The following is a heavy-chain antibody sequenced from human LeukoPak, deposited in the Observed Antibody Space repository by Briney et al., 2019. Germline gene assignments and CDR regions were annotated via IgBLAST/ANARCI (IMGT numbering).Heavy chain of an antibody. CDR1: GYTFTSYA. D-gene: IGHD3-10*01. J-gene: IGHJ6*02. CDR3: AATSPNLLWFGELSLDV. CDR2: INAGNGNT. V-gene: IGHV1-3*01. Sequence: ASVKVSCKASGYTFTSYAMHWVRQAPGQRLEWMGWINAGNGNTKYSQKFQGRVTITRDTSASTAYMELSSLRSEDTAVYYCAATSPNLLWFGELSLDVWGQGTTVTVSS.